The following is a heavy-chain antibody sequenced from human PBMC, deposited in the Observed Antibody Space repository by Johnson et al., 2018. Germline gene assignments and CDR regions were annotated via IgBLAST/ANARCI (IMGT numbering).Heavy chain of an antibody. J-gene: IGHJ1*01. Sequence: QVQLQQWGAGLLKPSETLSLTCAVDGGPFSSYYWSWIRQPPGKGLEWIGEVNHGGSANDNPSLKSRVTIAIEPSKRQFSREVKSVTAAATAVYYCGSGDSSTGYHEFFEQGGHGTLVTVSS. CDR3: GSGDSSTGYHEFFEQ. D-gene: IGHD3-22*01. CDR2: VNHGGSA. V-gene: IGHV4-34*01. CDR1: GGPFSSYY.